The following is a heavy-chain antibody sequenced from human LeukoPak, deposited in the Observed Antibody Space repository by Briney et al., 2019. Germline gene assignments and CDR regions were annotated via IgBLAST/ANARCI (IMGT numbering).Heavy chain of an antibody. J-gene: IGHJ4*02. CDR2: IFPSGGEI. D-gene: IGHD5-24*01. CDR3: AKAIRLRYFDY. V-gene: IGHV3-23*01. CDR1: GFTFSTFA. Sequence: GGSLRLSCAASGFTFSTFAMIWVRQPPGKGLEWVSSIFPSGGEIHYADSVKGRFTISRDNSKNTLYLQMNSLRAEDTAVYYCAKAIRLRYFDYWGQGTLVTVSS.